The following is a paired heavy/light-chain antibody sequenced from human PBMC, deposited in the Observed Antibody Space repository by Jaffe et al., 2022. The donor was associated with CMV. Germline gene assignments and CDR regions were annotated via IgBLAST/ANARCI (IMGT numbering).Heavy chain of an antibody. Sequence: QVQLQQWGAGLLKPSETLSLTCAVYGGSFSDVYWNWIRQPPGKGLEWIGEINHSGSTTYNPSLKSRVTISVDASKKQFSLRLRFVTAADTAVYYCARERYDFRSALYTGFDSWGQGALVTVSS. CDR1: GGSFSDVY. V-gene: IGHV4-34*01. CDR2: INHSGST. CDR3: ARERYDFRSALYTGFDS. J-gene: IGHJ4*02. D-gene: IGHD3-3*01.
Light chain of an antibody. CDR1: QNIGTY. J-gene: IGKJ1*01. CDR2: GAS. CDR3: QQSDAIPRT. Sequence: DIQMTQSPSSLFASVGDRVTITCRTSQNIGTYLNWYQQKPGKAPNLLIYGASTLQSGVPSRFSGGGSGTDFTLTISSLQPEDCATYYCQQSDAIPRTFGQGTKVEI. V-gene: IGKV1-39*01.